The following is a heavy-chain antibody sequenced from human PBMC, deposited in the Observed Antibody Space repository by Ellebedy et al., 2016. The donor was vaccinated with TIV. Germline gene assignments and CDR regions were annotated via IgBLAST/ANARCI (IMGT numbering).Heavy chain of an antibody. D-gene: IGHD4-17*01. CDR3: YGRGDFDY. V-gene: IGHV3-23*01. Sequence: GGSLRLXCAASGFTFTNYAMSWVRQAPGKGLECVSGISSNGGSTYYADSVKGRFTISRDNSKNTLYLQMSSLSAEDTAVYYCYGRGDFDYWGQGTLVTVSS. CDR1: GFTFTNYA. CDR2: ISSNGGST. J-gene: IGHJ4*02.